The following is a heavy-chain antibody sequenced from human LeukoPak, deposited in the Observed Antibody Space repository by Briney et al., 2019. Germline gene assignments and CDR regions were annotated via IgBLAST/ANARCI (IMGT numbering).Heavy chain of an antibody. J-gene: IGHJ3*02. CDR2: ISGSGTAT. Sequence: GGSLRLSCAASGFTFSSYAMSWVRQAPGKGLEWLSGISGSGTATYYADSMKGRFTISRDNSKNTLFLQMNSLRAEDTAGYYCAKTAARKVPYYGGGAFDIWGQGTMVTVSS. D-gene: IGHD4-17*01. CDR3: AKTAARKVPYYGGGAFDI. V-gene: IGHV3-23*01. CDR1: GFTFSSYA.